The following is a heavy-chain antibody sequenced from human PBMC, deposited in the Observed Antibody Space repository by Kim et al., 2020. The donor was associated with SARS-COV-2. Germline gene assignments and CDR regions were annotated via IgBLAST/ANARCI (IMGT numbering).Heavy chain of an antibody. V-gene: IGHV3-53*04. J-gene: IGHJ4*01. Sequence: GGSLRLSCEASGFIVSGHLMSWVRQAPGKGLEWVSVIYSGGDTYYAASVKGRFTISRHNSKNTLYLQMNSLGTEDTAIYYCARETSGLGLVARAFEYWGHGTLVTVSS. CDR3: ARETSGLGLVARAFEY. D-gene: IGHD5-12*01. CDR1: GFIVSGHL. CDR2: IYSGGDT.